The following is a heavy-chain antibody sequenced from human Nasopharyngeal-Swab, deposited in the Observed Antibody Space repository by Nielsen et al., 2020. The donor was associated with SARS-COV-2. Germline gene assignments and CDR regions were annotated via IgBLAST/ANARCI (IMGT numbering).Heavy chain of an antibody. CDR2: IIPIFGTA. V-gene: IGHV1-69*06. CDR3: ARTYYDILTDYYYGMDV. Sequence: WVRQAPGQGLEWMGGIIPIFGTANYAQKFQGRVTITADKSTSTAYMELSSLRSEDTAVYYCARTYYDILTDYYYGMDVWGQGTTVTVS. D-gene: IGHD3-9*01. J-gene: IGHJ6*02.